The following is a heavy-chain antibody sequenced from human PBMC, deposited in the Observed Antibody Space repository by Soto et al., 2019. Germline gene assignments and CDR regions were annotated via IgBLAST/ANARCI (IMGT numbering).Heavy chain of an antibody. CDR1: GYTFTGYY. CDR2: ISPNSGGT. Sequence: ASVKVSCKASGYTFTGYYMHWVRQAPGQGLEWMGWISPNSGGTNYAQKFQGWVTMTRDTSISTAYMELSRLRSDDTAVYYCARDMSYSSSTGGMDVWGQGTTVTVSS. D-gene: IGHD6-6*01. CDR3: ARDMSYSSSTGGMDV. V-gene: IGHV1-2*04. J-gene: IGHJ6*02.